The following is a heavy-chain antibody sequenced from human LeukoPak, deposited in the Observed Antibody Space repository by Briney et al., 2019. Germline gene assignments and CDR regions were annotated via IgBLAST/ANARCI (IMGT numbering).Heavy chain of an antibody. CDR1: GGSISSGGYY. J-gene: IGHJ6*04. D-gene: IGHD6-13*01. CDR3: ARAKGIAAAGTLDV. V-gene: IGHV4-61*08. CDR2: IYYSGST. Sequence: SETLSLTCTVSGGSISSGGYYWSWIRQPPGKGLEWIGYIYYSGSTNYNPSLKSRVTISVDTSKNQFSLKLSSVTAADTAVYYCARAKGIAAAGTLDVWGKGTTVTVSS.